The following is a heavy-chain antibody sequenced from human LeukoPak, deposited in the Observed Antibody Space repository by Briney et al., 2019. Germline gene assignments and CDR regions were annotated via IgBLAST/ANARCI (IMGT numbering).Heavy chain of an antibody. V-gene: IGHV1-46*01. CDR3: ARQWDQGTFDI. CDR1: GYTFTSYG. J-gene: IGHJ3*02. CDR2: FNPSGGST. Sequence: ASVKVSCKASGYTFTSYGISWVRQAPGQGLEWMGIFNPSGGSTSYAQEFQGRVTMTRDTSTSTVYMELSSLRSEDTAVYYCARQWDQGTFDIWGQGTMVTVSS. D-gene: IGHD1-26*01.